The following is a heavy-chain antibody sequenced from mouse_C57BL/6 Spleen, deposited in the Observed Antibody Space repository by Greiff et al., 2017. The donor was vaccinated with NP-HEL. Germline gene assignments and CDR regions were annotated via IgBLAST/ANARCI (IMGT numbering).Heavy chain of an antibody. Sequence: QVQLQQSGPGLVQPSQSLSITCTVSGFSLTSYGVHWVRQSPGKGLEWLGVIWSGGSTDYNAAFISRLSISKDNSKSQVFFKMNSLQSDDTAIYYCARTLYDGYLYAMDYWGQGTSVTVSS. CDR3: ARTLYDGYLYAMDY. D-gene: IGHD2-3*01. CDR2: IWSGGST. CDR1: GFSLTSYG. J-gene: IGHJ4*01. V-gene: IGHV2-2*01.